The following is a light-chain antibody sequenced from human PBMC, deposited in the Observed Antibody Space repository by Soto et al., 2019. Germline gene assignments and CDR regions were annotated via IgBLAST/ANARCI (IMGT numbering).Light chain of an antibody. J-gene: IGLJ1*01. CDR1: GSDVGNYNY. CDR2: DVT. CDR3: CSYGATYTYV. V-gene: IGLV2-11*01. Sequence: QSALTQPRSVSGSPGQSVTISCTGTGSDVGNYNYVSWFQQHPGKAPKLMIYDVTKRPSGVPDRFSGSKSGNTASLTISGLQDEDEADYYCCSYGATYTYVFGTGTKVTV.